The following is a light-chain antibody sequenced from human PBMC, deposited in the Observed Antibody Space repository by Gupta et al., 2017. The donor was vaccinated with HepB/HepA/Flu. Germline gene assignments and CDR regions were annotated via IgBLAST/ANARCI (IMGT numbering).Light chain of an antibody. CDR2: DAS. CDR1: QSVSGY. V-gene: IGKV3-11*01. Sequence: EIVLTQSPATLSLSPGERATLSCRASQSVSGYLVWYQQKPGRAPRLLIYDASKRATGIPARFSGSGSGTDFTLTISSLEPEDFAVYHCQQRSTWPLTFGGGTKVEIK. CDR3: QQRSTWPLT. J-gene: IGKJ4*01.